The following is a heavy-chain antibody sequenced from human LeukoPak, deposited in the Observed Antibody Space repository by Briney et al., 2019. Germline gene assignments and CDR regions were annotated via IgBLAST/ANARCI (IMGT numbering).Heavy chain of an antibody. V-gene: IGHV4-59*01. J-gene: IGHJ3*02. CDR2: INYSGST. D-gene: IGHD5-24*01. Sequence: PSETLSLTCTVSGGSISSYYWSWIRQPPGKGLEWIGYINYSGSTSYNPSLRSRVTISVDTSKNQFSLKLYSVTAADTAVYYCARAGTLQSNPSAFDIWGQGTMVTVSS. CDR1: GGSISSYY. CDR3: ARAGTLQSNPSAFDI.